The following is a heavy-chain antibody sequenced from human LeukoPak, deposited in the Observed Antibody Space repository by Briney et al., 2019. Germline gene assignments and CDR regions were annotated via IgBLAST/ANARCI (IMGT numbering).Heavy chain of an antibody. V-gene: IGHV4-38-2*02. CDR1: GFSISSGHY. Sequence: KSSETLSLTCTVSGFSISSGHYWGRVRQPPGAGLEWIGSVYQSGTTYYNPSLKSRVTTSVDMSKNQFSLRLRPVTAADTAVYYCARIFIRNGYSSYFDCWGQGTLVTVSS. J-gene: IGHJ4*02. D-gene: IGHD5-18*01. CDR2: VYQSGTT. CDR3: ARIFIRNGYSSYFDC.